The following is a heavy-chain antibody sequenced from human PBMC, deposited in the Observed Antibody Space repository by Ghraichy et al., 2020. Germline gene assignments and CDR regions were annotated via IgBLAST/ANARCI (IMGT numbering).Heavy chain of an antibody. D-gene: IGHD3-16*01. V-gene: IGHV3-7*01. CDR1: GFTFSSYW. CDR2: IRQDGNEK. Sequence: GESLNISCAASGFTFSSYWMTWVRQAPGKGLEWVANIRQDGNEKYYVDSVKGRFTASRDNAKNSLYLQMNSLRAEDTAVYYCARLGARQVVDYWGQGTLVTVSS. CDR3: ARLGARQVVDY. J-gene: IGHJ4*02.